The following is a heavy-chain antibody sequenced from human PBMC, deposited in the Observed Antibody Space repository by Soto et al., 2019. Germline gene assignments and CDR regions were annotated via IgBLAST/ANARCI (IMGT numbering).Heavy chain of an antibody. CDR2: ISGSGGST. V-gene: IGHV3-23*01. CDR3: ARRSSGWYFDY. Sequence: EVQLLESGGGLVQPGGSLRLSCAAPGFTFSNYAMNWVRQAPGKGLEWVSVISGSGGSTYYADSVKGRFPISRDNSKNTLYLPMNSLRGEDTAVYYCARRSSGWYFDYWGQGTLVTVSS. CDR1: GFTFSNYA. J-gene: IGHJ4*02. D-gene: IGHD6-19*01.